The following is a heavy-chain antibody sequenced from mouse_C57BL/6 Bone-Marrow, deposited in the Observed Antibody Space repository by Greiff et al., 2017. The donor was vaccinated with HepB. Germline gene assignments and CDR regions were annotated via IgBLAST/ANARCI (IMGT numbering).Heavy chain of an antibody. CDR2: IYPRSGNT. CDR1: GYTFTSYG. D-gene: IGHD1-1*01. Sequence: VMLVESGAELARPGASVKLSCKASGYTFTSYGISWVKQRTGQGLEWIGEIYPRSGNTYYNEKFKGKATLTADKSSSTAYMELRSLTSEDSAVYFCARDFHYYGSLDYWGQGTTLTVSS. V-gene: IGHV1-81*01. CDR3: ARDFHYYGSLDY. J-gene: IGHJ2*01.